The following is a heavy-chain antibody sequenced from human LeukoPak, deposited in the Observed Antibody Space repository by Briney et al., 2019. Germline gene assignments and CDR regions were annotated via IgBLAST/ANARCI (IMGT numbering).Heavy chain of an antibody. Sequence: QPSGTLSLTCAVSGGSISSSNRWSWVRQPPGKGLEWIGEIYYSGSTNYYNPSLKSRVTISVDTSKNQFSLKLSSVTAADMTVYYCARVNTYCGGDCYTFDYWGQGTLVTVSS. V-gene: IGHV4-4*02. D-gene: IGHD2-21*02. J-gene: IGHJ4*02. CDR2: IYYSGST. CDR1: GGSISSSNR. CDR3: ARVNTYCGGDCYTFDY.